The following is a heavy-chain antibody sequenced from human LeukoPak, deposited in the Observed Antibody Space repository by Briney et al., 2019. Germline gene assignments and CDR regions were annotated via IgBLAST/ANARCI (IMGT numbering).Heavy chain of an antibody. CDR1: GFTFSSYW. CDR3: AIDTAADYYYYYYMDV. Sequence: PGGSLRLSCAASGFTFSSYWMHWVRQAPGKGLVWVSRINTDGSTTSYADSVKGRFTISRDNSKNTLYLQMNSLRAEDTAVYYCAIDTAADYYYYYYMDVWGKGTTVTVSS. J-gene: IGHJ6*03. D-gene: IGHD6-13*01. CDR2: INTDGSTT. V-gene: IGHV3-74*01.